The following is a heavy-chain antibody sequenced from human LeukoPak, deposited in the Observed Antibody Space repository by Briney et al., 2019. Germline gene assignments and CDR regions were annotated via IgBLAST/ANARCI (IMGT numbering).Heavy chain of an antibody. V-gene: IGHV4-59*08. CDR3: AGHHPRNTVDF. Sequence: SETLSLTCTVSGGSISSYYWSWIRQPPGKGLEWIGYISYSGSTNSNPSLKSRVTISLDTSKDQFSLKLSSVTAADTAVFYCAGHHPRNTVDFWGQGTLVTVSS. CDR1: GGSISSYY. CDR2: ISYSGST. D-gene: IGHD2/OR15-2a*01. J-gene: IGHJ4*02.